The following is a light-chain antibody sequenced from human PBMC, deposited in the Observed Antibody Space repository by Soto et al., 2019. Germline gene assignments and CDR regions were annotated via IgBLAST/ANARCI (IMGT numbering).Light chain of an antibody. CDR3: QQSFSTPRT. Sequence: DIQMTQSPSSLSASVGDRVTIICRASQSVSTRLAWYQQKPGKAPKLLIYGASSLQSGVPSRFSGSGSGTDFTLTISSLQPEDFGTYYCQQSFSTPRTFGQGTKVDIK. CDR2: GAS. V-gene: IGKV1-39*01. CDR1: QSVSTR. J-gene: IGKJ1*01.